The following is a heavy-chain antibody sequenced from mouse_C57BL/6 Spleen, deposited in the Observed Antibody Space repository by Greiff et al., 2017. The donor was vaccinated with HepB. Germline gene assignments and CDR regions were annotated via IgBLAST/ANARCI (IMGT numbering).Heavy chain of an antibody. J-gene: IGHJ2*01. CDR2: IYPGDGDT. CDR3: AREKTGTRFDY. CDR1: GYAFSSYW. V-gene: IGHV1-80*01. Sequence: QVQLQQSGTELVKPGASVKISCKASGYAFSSYWMNWVKQRPGKGLEWIGQIYPGDGDTNYNGKFKGKATLTADKSSSTAYMQLSSLTSEDSAVYFCAREKTGTRFDYWGQGTTLTVSS. D-gene: IGHD4-1*01.